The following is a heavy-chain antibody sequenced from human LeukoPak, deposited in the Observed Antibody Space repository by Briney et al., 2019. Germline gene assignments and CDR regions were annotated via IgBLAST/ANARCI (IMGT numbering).Heavy chain of an antibody. CDR1: GGSFSGCY. CDR2: INHSGST. V-gene: IGHV4-34*01. CDR3: ARGPRPQIYQLHCAEYFQH. D-gene: IGHD1-7*01. J-gene: IGHJ1*01. Sequence: SETLSLTCAVYGGSFSGCYWSWIRQPPGKGLEWIGEINHSGSTNYNPSLKSRVTISVDTSKNQFTLKLSSVTAADTAVYYCARGPRPQIYQLHCAEYFQHWGQGTLVTVSS.